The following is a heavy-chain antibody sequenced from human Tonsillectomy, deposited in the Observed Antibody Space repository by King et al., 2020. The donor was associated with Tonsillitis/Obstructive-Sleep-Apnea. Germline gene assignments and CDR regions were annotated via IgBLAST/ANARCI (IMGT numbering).Heavy chain of an antibody. V-gene: IGHV6-1*01. Sequence: VQLQQSGPGLVKPSQTLSLTCAISGDSVSSNRAACNWFRQSPSRGLERLGRTYYRSHWYNVYAVSVKSRITINPDTSKNQFSLQLNSVTPEDTAVYYCARGREPNYFDYWGQGTLVTVSS. CDR2: TYYRSHWYN. CDR3: ARGREPNYFDY. CDR1: GDSVSSNRAA. J-gene: IGHJ4*02.